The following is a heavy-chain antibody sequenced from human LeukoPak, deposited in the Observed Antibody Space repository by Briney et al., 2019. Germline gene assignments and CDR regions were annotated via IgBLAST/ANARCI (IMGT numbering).Heavy chain of an antibody. Sequence: PGGSLRLSCEASGFTFSSYAMSWVRQAPGKGLEWVGRIKSKTDGGTTDYAAPVKGRFTISRDDSKNTLYLQMNSLKTEDTAVYYCTSRSGNSDYDYYYYYGMDVWGQGTTVTVSS. CDR3: TSRSGNSDYDYYYYYGMDV. CDR1: GFTFSSYA. D-gene: IGHD5-12*01. CDR2: IKSKTDGGTT. J-gene: IGHJ6*02. V-gene: IGHV3-15*01.